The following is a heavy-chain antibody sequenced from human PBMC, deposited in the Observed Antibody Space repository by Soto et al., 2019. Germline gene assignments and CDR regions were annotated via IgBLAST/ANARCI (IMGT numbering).Heavy chain of an antibody. CDR3: ARALNEYGGNSRGDYASGI. J-gene: IGHJ3*02. CDR1: CGSISNYY. V-gene: IGHV4-59*01. CDR2: IYNSEST. Sequence: SETLSLTCSVSCGSISNYYWTWIRQPPWKGLEWIGHIYNSESTNYNPSLNSRVTILLDTSRKQFSLNLRSVTAADTAVYYCARALNEYGGNSRGDYASGIWGQGTLVTVSS. D-gene: IGHD4-17*01.